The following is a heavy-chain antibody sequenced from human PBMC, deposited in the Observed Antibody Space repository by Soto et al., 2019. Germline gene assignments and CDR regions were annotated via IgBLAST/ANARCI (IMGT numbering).Heavy chain of an antibody. CDR2: ISYDGSNK. V-gene: IGHV3-30-3*01. D-gene: IGHD2-2*01. J-gene: IGHJ6*02. Sequence: QVQLVESGGGVVQPGRSLRLSCAASGFTFSSYAMHWVRQAPGKGLEWVAVISYDGSNKYYADSVKGRFTISRDNSKNTLYLLMNSLRAEDTAVYYCARTLGYCSSTSCSFHYYYYGMDVWGQGTTVTVSS. CDR3: ARTLGYCSSTSCSFHYYYYGMDV. CDR1: GFTFSSYA.